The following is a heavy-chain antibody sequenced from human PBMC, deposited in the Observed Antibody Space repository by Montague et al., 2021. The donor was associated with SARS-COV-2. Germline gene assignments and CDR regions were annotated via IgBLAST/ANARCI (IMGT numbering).Heavy chain of an antibody. CDR2: INHGGST. D-gene: IGHD3-10*01. CDR1: GGSFSTYS. V-gene: IGHV4-34*01. CDR3: ARLRDGVVPSPILGVGPYYSYYYMDV. Sequence: SETLSLTCAVHGGSFSTYSWNWIRQPPGKGLEWIGEINHGGSTNYNPSLKSRLTISADTSKNQFSLKLTSVAAADTAVYYCARLRDGVVPSPILGVGPYYSYYYMDVWGKGTTVTVSS. J-gene: IGHJ6*03.